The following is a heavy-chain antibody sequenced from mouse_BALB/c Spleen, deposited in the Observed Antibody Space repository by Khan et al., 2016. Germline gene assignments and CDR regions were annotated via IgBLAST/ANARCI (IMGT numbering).Heavy chain of an antibody. D-gene: IGHD6-1*01. J-gene: IGHJ4*01. V-gene: IGHV9-4*02. Sequence: QFPLVQSGPELKKPGETVRISCKASGYTFTTAGMQWVQKMPGKGLKWIGWINTHSGVPIYAEDFKGRFALSLETSASTAYLQIGNLKNEDTATYFRAREPYAMDYWSQGTSVTVSS. CDR1: GYTFTTAG. CDR3: AREPYAMDY. CDR2: INTHSGVP.